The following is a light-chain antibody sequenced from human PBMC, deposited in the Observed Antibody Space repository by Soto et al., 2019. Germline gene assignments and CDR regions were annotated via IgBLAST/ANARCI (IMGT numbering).Light chain of an antibody. CDR3: QQYGSSALT. CDR2: GAS. J-gene: IGKJ4*01. CDR1: QSVSSSY. V-gene: IGKV3-20*01. Sequence: EIVFTQSPGTLSLSPGETATLSCRASQSVSSSYLAWYRQKPGQAPRLLIYGASSRDTGIPARFSGSGSGTDFTLTISRLEPEDFAVYYCQQYGSSALTFGGGTKVDI.